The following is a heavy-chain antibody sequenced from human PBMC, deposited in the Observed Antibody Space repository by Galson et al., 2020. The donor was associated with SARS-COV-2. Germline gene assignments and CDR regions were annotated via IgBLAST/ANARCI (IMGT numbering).Heavy chain of an antibody. J-gene: IGHJ3*02. Sequence: SETLSLTCTVFGGSISSYYWSWIRHPPGKGLEWIGYIYYSGSTNYNPSLKSRVTISVDTSKNQFSLKLSSVTAADTAVYYCARAGYYDSSGYSDAFDIWGQGTMVTVSS. CDR1: GGSISSYY. CDR2: IYYSGST. CDR3: ARAGYYDSSGYSDAFDI. D-gene: IGHD3-22*01. V-gene: IGHV4-59*13.